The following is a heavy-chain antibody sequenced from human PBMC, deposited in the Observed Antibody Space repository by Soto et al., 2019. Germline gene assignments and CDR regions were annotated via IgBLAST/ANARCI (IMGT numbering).Heavy chain of an antibody. CDR2: INPNSGGT. Sequence: GASVKVSCKASGYTFTGYYVHWLRQAPGQGLEWMGWINPNSGGTIYPQKFQGRVTMTRDTSISTAYMELSSLRFDDTAMYYCATTGNYGSGTSFRVDYWGQGTLVTVSS. V-gene: IGHV1-2*02. D-gene: IGHD3-10*01. CDR3: ATTGNYGSGTSFRVDY. J-gene: IGHJ4*02. CDR1: GYTFTGYY.